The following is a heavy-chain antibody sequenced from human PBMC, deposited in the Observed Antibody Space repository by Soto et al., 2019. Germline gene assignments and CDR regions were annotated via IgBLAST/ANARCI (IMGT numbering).Heavy chain of an antibody. V-gene: IGHV1-69*02. Sequence: QVQLVQSGAEVKKPGSSVKVSCKASGGPLSSYTIRWVRQAPGQGLEWLGRISPILGIANYSQKFQGRVTITADNSTSTAYMELSRLRSEDTAVYYGARLVPAALEVAFDIWCQVRMVTVSS. CDR3: ARLVPAALEVAFDI. D-gene: IGHD2-2*01. J-gene: IGHJ3*02. CDR1: GGPLSSYT. CDR2: ISPILGIA.